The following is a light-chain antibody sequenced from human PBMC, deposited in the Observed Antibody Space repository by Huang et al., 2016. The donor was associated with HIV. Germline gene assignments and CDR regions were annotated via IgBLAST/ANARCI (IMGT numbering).Light chain of an antibody. CDR1: HSLLHSNNKNY. CDR3: QQYFTTPLT. J-gene: IGKJ4*01. CDR2: WSS. Sequence: DIVLTQSPDSLTVSLGERATVRCKSSHSLLHSNNKNYLAWYQLKTGQIPKLLIYWSSTRESGVPDRFSGDGSGSDFTLTINNLQAEDVAIYYCQQYFTTPLTFGGGTKVEI. V-gene: IGKV4-1*01.